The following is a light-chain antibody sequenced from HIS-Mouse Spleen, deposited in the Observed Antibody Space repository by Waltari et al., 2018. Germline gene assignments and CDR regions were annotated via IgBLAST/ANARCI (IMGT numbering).Light chain of an antibody. CDR3: SSYTSSSFNVV. V-gene: IGLV2-14*03. CDR1: SSDVGGYNY. Sequence: QSALTQPASVSGSPGQSITISCTGTSSDVGGYNYFSWYQQHPGKAPKLMFYDVSNRPSGVSNRFSGSKSGNTASLPISGLQAEDEADYYCSSYTSSSFNVVFGGGTKLTVL. CDR2: DVS. J-gene: IGLJ2*01.